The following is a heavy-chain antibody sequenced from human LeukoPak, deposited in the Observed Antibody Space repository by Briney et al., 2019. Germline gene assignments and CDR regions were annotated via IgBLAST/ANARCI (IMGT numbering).Heavy chain of an antibody. V-gene: IGHV4-39*01. CDR2: IYYSGST. CDR1: GGSISSSSYY. J-gene: IGHJ3*02. D-gene: IGHD1-26*01. Sequence: PSETLSLTCTVSGGSISSSSYYWGWIRQPPGKGLEWIGSIYYSGSTYYNPSLKSRVTISVDTSKNQFSLKLSSVTAADTAVYYCARRTELLPLEINDAFDIWGQGTMVAVSS. CDR3: ARRTELLPLEINDAFDI.